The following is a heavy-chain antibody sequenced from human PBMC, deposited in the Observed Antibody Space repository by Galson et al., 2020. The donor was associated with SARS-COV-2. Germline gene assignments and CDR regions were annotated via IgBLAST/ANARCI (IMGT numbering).Heavy chain of an antibody. V-gene: IGHV1-69*06. Sequence: SVKVSCKASGGTFSSYAISWVRQAPGQGLEWMGGIIPIFGTANYAQKFQGRVTITADKSTSTAYMELSSLRSEDTAVYYCARDLKGSTKRREYWFDPWGQGTLVTVSS. CDR1: GGTFSSYA. J-gene: IGHJ5*02. CDR3: ARDLKGSTKRREYWFDP. D-gene: IGHD1-26*01. CDR2: IIPIFGTA.